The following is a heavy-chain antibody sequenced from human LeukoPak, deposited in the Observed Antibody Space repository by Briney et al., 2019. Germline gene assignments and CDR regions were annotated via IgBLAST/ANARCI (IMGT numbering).Heavy chain of an antibody. J-gene: IGHJ4*02. V-gene: IGHV3-9*01. D-gene: IGHD3-10*01. CDR3: ATDISYGLWFRELYLDY. Sequence: GGSLRFSCQASGFTFDDNPMHWVRQAPGKGLEWVSGISWNSGSIGYADSVKGRFTISRDNAKNSLYLQMNSLRAEDTALYYCATDISYGLWFRELYLDYWGQGTLVTVSS. CDR2: ISWNSGSI. CDR1: GFTFDDNP.